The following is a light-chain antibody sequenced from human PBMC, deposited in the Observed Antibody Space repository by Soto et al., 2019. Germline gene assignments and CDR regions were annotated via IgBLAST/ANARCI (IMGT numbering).Light chain of an antibody. Sequence: DIVMTQSPLSLPVTPGEPASISCRSSQSLLHSNGYNYLDWYLQKPGQSPQLLIYLGSNRASGVPDRFSGSGSGTDFTLKISRVEAEDVGVYHCMEGLQRPWTFGQGTKVEIK. CDR1: QSLLHSNGYNY. CDR2: LGS. CDR3: MEGLQRPWT. J-gene: IGKJ1*01. V-gene: IGKV2-28*01.